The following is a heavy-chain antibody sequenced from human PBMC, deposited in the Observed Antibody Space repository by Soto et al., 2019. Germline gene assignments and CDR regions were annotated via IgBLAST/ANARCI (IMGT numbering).Heavy chain of an antibody. D-gene: IGHD3-3*01. CDR2: IDTSGTKI. V-gene: IGHV3-11*01. CDR3: ASHYDMWSGYLSPVDY. CDR1: GYTFSDYY. J-gene: IGHJ4*02. Sequence: QVQLVESGGDLVKPGGSLRLSCAASGYTFSDYYMSWIRQAPGKGLEWISYIDTSGTKIYYADSVKGRFTITRDNAKNSLYLEMTSLRDEHTAVYYCASHYDMWSGYLSPVDYWGQGTLVTVYS.